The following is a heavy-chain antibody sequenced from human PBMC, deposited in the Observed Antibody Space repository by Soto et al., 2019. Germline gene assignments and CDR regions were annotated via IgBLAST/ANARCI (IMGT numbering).Heavy chain of an antibody. CDR1: GGTFSSYA. CDR3: ARYCSGGSCYGMGGMDV. J-gene: IGHJ6*02. CDR2: IIPIFGTA. Sequence: QVQLVQSGAEVKKPGSSVKVSCKASGGTFSSYAISWVRQAPGQGLEWMGGIIPIFGTANYAQKFQGRVTITADESTSTAYMELSSLRSEDTAVYYCARYCSGGSCYGMGGMDVWGQGTTDTVSS. D-gene: IGHD2-15*01. V-gene: IGHV1-69*01.